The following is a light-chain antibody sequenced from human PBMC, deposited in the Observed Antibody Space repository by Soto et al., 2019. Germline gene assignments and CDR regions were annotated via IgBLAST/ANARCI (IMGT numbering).Light chain of an antibody. Sequence: NFMLTQPHSVSESPGKTVTISCTRSSGSIATNYVQWYQQRLGSSPTTVIYEDTQRPSGVPDRFSGSIDSSSNSASLTISGLKTEDEADYYCQSYDSSIWVFGGGTKLTVL. V-gene: IGLV6-57*01. CDR1: SGSIATNY. J-gene: IGLJ3*02. CDR3: QSYDSSIWV. CDR2: EDT.